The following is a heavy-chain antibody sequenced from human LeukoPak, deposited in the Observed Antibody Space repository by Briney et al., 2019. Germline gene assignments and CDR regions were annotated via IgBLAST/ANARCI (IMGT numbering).Heavy chain of an antibody. D-gene: IGHD3-10*01. CDR3: ARVMGVTQRAFDY. CDR1: GYTFTSYG. Sequence: ASVKVSCKASGYTFTSYGISWVRQAPGQGLEWMGWISAYNGNTNYAQKFQGRVTMTRDMSTSTVYMELSSLRSEDTAVYYCARVMGVTQRAFDYWGQGTLVTVSS. CDR2: ISAYNGNT. V-gene: IGHV1-18*01. J-gene: IGHJ4*02.